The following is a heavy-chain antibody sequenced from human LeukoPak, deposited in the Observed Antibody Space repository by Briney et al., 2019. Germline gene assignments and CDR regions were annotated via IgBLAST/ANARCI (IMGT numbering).Heavy chain of an antibody. CDR2: INPNSGGT. V-gene: IGHV1-2*02. D-gene: IGHD3-22*01. J-gene: IGHJ4*02. CDR1: GYTFTGYY. Sequence: ASVTVSCTASGYTFTGYYMHWVRQAPGQGLEWMGWINPNSGGTNYAQKFQGRVTMTRDTSISTAYMELSRLRSDDTAVYYCARLGIPITMIVVVDFDYWGQGTLVTVSS. CDR3: ARLGIPITMIVVVDFDY.